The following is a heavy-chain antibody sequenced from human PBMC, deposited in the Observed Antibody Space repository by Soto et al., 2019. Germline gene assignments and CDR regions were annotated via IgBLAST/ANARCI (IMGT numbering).Heavy chain of an antibody. Sequence: PGWSLRLSCGASGFIFSDYGMHWVRQTPGRGLEWVAVISFDGNYKYYAKSVKGRFTFARDNSKNTLSLQMNGLRVEDTAGYYCDQGVAPNWGFYYGMDVWGQGTTVTVYS. CDR3: DQGVAPNWGFYYGMDV. D-gene: IGHD7-27*01. V-gene: IGHV3-30*03. CDR1: GFIFSDYG. J-gene: IGHJ6*01. CDR2: ISFDGNYK.